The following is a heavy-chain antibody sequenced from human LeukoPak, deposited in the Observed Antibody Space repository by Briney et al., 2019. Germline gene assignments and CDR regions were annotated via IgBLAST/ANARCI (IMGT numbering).Heavy chain of an antibody. CDR1: GGSFSGYY. J-gene: IGHJ4*02. CDR2: ISGSVGTT. CDR3: ANNVDTAMGYFDY. V-gene: IGHV3-23*01. D-gene: IGHD5-18*01. Sequence: ETLSLTCAVYGGSFSGYYWSWIRQPPGKGLEWVSAISGSVGTTYYADSVKGRFSISRDNSKNTLYLQMNSLRAEDTAVYYCANNVDTAMGYFDYWGQGTLVTVSS.